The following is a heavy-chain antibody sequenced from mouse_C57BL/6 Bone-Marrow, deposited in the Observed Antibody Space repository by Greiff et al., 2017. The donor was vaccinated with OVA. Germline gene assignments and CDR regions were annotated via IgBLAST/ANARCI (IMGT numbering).Heavy chain of an antibody. D-gene: IGHD2-10*01. J-gene: IGHJ2*01. Sequence: EVQVVESGGGLVQPGGSMKLSCVASGFTFSNYWMNWVRQSPEKGLEWVAQIRLKSDNYATHYAESVKGRFTISRDDSKSSVYLQMNNLRAEDTGIYYCTVLLPDYWGQGTTLTVSS. CDR3: TVLLPDY. V-gene: IGHV6-3*01. CDR1: GFTFSNYW. CDR2: IRLKSDNYAT.